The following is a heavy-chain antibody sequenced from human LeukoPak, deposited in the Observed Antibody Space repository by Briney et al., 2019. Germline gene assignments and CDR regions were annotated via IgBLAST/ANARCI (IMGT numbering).Heavy chain of an antibody. Sequence: GQSLKISCKGSGYSFTSYWIGWVRQMPGKGLECMGIIHPCDSDTRHSPSFKGQVTISADKSISTAYLQWSSLKASDTAMYYCAISTRALGRMDVWGQGTTVTVSS. CDR2: IHPCDSDT. CDR1: GYSFTSYW. CDR3: AISTRALGRMDV. V-gene: IGHV5-51*01. D-gene: IGHD3-10*01. J-gene: IGHJ6*02.